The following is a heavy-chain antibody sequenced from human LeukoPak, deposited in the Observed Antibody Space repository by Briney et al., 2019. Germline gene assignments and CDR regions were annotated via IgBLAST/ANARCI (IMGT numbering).Heavy chain of an antibody. J-gene: IGHJ4*02. CDR2: ISGSGGST. D-gene: IGHD2-2*01. Sequence: GGSLRLSCAASGFTFSSYAMSWVRQAPGKGLEWVSAISGSGGSTYYADSVKGRFTISRDNSKNTLYLQMNSLRAEDTAVYYCAKDIVVVPAAIGGDYWGQGTLVTVSS. CDR3: AKDIVVVPAAIGGDY. V-gene: IGHV3-23*01. CDR1: GFTFSSYA.